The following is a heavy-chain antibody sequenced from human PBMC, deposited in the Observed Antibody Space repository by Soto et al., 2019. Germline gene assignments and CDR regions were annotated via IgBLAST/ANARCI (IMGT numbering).Heavy chain of an antibody. CDR2: ISGSGGST. J-gene: IGHJ6*02. V-gene: IGHV3-23*01. D-gene: IGHD4-17*01. CDR1: GFTFSSYA. CDR3: AKDLTPTVTTLRYYYYGMDV. Sequence: GESLKISCAASGFTFSSYATSWVRQAPGKGLEWVSAISGSGGSTYYADSVKGRFTISRDNSKNTLYLQMNSLRAEDTAVYYCAKDLTPTVTTLRYYYYGMDVWGQGTTVTVSS.